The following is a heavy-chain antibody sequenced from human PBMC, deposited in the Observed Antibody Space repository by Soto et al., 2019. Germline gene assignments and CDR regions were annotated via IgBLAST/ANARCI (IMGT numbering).Heavy chain of an antibody. Sequence: GASVKLSCTASGYTFTSYGISWVRQAPGQGLEWMGWISAYNGNTNYAQKLQGRVTMTTDTSTSTAYMELRSLRSDDTAVYYCARHRGYDSLYYFDYWGQGTLVTVSS. J-gene: IGHJ4*02. CDR1: GYTFTSYG. V-gene: IGHV1-18*01. CDR3: ARHRGYDSLYYFDY. CDR2: ISAYNGNT. D-gene: IGHD5-12*01.